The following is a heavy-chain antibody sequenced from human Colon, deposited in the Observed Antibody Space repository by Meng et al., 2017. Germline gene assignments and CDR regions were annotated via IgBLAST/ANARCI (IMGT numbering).Heavy chain of an antibody. J-gene: IGHJ5*02. D-gene: IGHD2-15*01. Sequence: VPGHATPSEPLPLPAPSPGVPLSGYPWNGIRQPAGKGLEWIGHIYSSGRTNYNPSLKSRVTISVDSSKNQFSLNLTSVTAADTAVYFCARVQRFCTGGICSNWFDPWGQGTLVTVSS. CDR3: ARVQRFCTGGICSNWFDP. CDR1: GVPLSGYP. V-gene: IGHV4-4*07. CDR2: IYSSGRT.